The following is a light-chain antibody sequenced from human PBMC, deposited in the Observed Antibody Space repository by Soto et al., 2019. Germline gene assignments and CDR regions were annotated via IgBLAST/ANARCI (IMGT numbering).Light chain of an antibody. J-gene: IGKJ1*01. V-gene: IGKV1-17*01. CDR3: MQHTTYPWT. CDR1: QGVGND. CDR2: AAS. Sequence: DIQMTQSPSSLSASVGDRVTITCRASQGVGNDLAWFQQKPGKAPERLIYAASSLHSWVPSRFSGSGSGTEFPLTIRSLQPADFAPYYYMQHTTYPWTFGQGTKVEIQ.